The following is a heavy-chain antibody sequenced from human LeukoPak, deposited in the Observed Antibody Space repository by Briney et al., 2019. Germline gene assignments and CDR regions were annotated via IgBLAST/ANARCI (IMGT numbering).Heavy chain of an antibody. Sequence: GGSLRLSCAASGFTFSSYAMSWVRQAPGKGLEWVSAISGSGGSTYYADSVKGRFTISRDNSKNTLYLQMNSLRAEDTAVYYCAKDGGARYCTNGVCYIREGYFDYWGQGTLVTVSS. V-gene: IGHV3-23*01. CDR2: ISGSGGST. J-gene: IGHJ4*02. CDR1: GFTFSSYA. D-gene: IGHD2-8*01. CDR3: AKDGGARYCTNGVCYIREGYFDY.